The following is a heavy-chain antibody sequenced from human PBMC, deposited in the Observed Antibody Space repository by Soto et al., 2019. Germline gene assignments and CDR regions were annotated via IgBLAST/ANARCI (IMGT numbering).Heavy chain of an antibody. CDR1: GFSFSTSW. Sequence: GGSLRLSCVVSGFSFSTSWMGWVRQAPGNGLEWVATINQDGSETHYVDSVKGRFTISRDSAMNSVSLQMNSLRAEDTAVYYCARDTLWNTAMGVFDHWGQGTQVTVSS. V-gene: IGHV3-7*03. CDR2: INQDGSET. D-gene: IGHD5-18*01. J-gene: IGHJ4*02. CDR3: ARDTLWNTAMGVFDH.